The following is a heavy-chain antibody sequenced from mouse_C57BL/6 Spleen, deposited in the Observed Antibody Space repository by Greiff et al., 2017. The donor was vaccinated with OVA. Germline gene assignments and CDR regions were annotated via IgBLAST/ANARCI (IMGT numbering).Heavy chain of an antibody. D-gene: IGHD2-4*01. CDR2: IDPSDSSP. CDR1: GYTFTSYW. V-gene: IGHV1-50*01. Sequence: VQLQQPGAELVKPGASVKLSCKASGYTFTSYWMQWVKQRPGQGLEWIGEIDPSDSSPNYNQKFKGKATLTVDTSSSTAYMQLSSLSAEDSAVEYCARRAASYYDYDEDWGKGTLVTVSA. CDR3: ARRAASYYDYDED. J-gene: IGHJ3*01.